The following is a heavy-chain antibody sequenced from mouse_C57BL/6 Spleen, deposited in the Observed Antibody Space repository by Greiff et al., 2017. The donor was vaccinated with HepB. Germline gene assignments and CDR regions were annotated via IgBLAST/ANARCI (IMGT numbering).Heavy chain of an antibody. D-gene: IGHD1-1*01. Sequence: EVKVVESGGGLVKPGGSLKLSCAASGFTFSSYAMSWVRQTPEKRLEWVATISDGGSYTYYPDNVKGRFTISRDNAKNNLYLQMSHLKSEDTAMYYCARDRDGSSYDYAMDYWGQGTSVTVSS. CDR3: ARDRDGSSYDYAMDY. J-gene: IGHJ4*01. CDR2: ISDGGSYT. V-gene: IGHV5-4*01. CDR1: GFTFSSYA.